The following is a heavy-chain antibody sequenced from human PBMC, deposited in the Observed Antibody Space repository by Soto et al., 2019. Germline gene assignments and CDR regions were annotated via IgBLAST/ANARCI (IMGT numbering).Heavy chain of an antibody. Sequence: GGSLRLSCAASGFTFSSYAMHWVRQAPGKGLEWVAVISYDGSNKYYADSVKGRFTISRDNSKNTLYLQMNSLRAEDTAVYYCARVMSPTYYYDSSGYSFGYWGQGTLDTVSA. D-gene: IGHD3-22*01. CDR1: GFTFSSYA. CDR2: ISYDGSNK. J-gene: IGHJ4*02. CDR3: ARVMSPTYYYDSSGYSFGY. V-gene: IGHV3-30-3*01.